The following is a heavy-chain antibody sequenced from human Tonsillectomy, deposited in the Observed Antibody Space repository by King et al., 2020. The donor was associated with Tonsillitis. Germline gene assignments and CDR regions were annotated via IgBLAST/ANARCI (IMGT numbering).Heavy chain of an antibody. CDR1: GFTFSSYS. D-gene: IGHD4-23*01. J-gene: IGHJ4*02. V-gene: IGHV3-48*01. CDR3: ARDMVLYGGKPRFDY. Sequence: DVQLVESGGGLVQPGGSLRLSCAASGFTFSSYSMNWVRQAPGKGLEWVSYISSSSSTIYYADSVKGRFTISRDNAKNSLYLQMNSLRAEDTAVYYCARDMVLYGGKPRFDYWGQGTLVTVSS. CDR2: ISSSSSTI.